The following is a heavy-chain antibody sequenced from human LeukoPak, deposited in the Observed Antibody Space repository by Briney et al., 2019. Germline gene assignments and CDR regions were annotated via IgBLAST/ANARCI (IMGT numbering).Heavy chain of an antibody. J-gene: IGHJ3*02. D-gene: IGHD3-10*01. V-gene: IGHV4-59*01. CDR1: GGSISSYY. CDR3: AREYYYGSGSYAFDI. Sequence: SETLSLTCTVSGGSISSYYWSWIRQPPGKGLEWIGYIYYSGCTNYNPSLKSRVTISVDTSKNQFSLKLSSVTAADTAVYYCAREYYYGSGSYAFDIWGQGTMVTVSS. CDR2: IYYSGCT.